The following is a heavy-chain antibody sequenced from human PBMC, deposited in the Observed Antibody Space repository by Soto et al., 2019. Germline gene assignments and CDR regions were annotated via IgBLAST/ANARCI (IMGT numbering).Heavy chain of an antibody. CDR2: ISYDGSNR. Sequence: QVQLVESGGGMVQPGRSLRLSCAASGFTFSSYAMHWVRQAPGKGLEWVAVISYDGSNRYYADSVKARFTISRDNSKSTLYLQMNSLRPEDTAVYYCARDRVATTTLADYWGQGTQVTVSS. J-gene: IGHJ4*02. V-gene: IGHV3-30-3*01. CDR3: ARDRVATTTLADY. D-gene: IGHD1-1*01. CDR1: GFTFSSYA.